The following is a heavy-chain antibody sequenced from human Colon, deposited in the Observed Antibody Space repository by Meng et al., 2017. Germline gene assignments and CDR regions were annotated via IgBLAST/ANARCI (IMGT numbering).Heavy chain of an antibody. CDR1: GFTFSSYA. J-gene: IGHJ5*02. CDR3: ARDLGIVMVVAENWFDP. Sequence: GESLKISCAASGFTFSSYAMHWVRQAPGKGLEWVAVISYDGSNKYYADSVKGRFTISRDNSKNTLYLQMNSLRAEDTAVYYCARDLGIVMVVAENWFDPWGQGTLVTVSS. D-gene: IGHD2-15*01. V-gene: IGHV3-30*01. CDR2: ISYDGSNK.